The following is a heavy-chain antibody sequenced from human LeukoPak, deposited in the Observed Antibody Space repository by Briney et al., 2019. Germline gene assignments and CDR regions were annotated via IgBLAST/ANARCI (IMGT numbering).Heavy chain of an antibody. D-gene: IGHD6-19*01. CDR2: IYHSGST. V-gene: IGHV4-4*02. Sequence: SETLSLTCAVSGGSISSSNWWSWVRQPPGKGLEWFGEIYHSGSTNYNPSLKSRVTISVDKSKNQFSLKLSSVTAADTAVYYCARDGPVAGTGYFDYWGQGTLVTVSS. CDR1: GGSISSSNW. J-gene: IGHJ4*02. CDR3: ARDGPVAGTGYFDY.